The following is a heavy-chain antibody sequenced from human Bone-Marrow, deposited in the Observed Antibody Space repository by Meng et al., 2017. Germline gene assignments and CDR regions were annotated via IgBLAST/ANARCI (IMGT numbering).Heavy chain of an antibody. CDR2: INIYNGIT. CDR3: ATRGNPYLDR. V-gene: IGHV1-18*04. Sequence: QGQVVQTGGEVKKPGASVKVSCKVSDYTLTSDGFSWVRQAPGQGLQWMGWINIYNGITNYGRNFQGRVTLTTDTSTSTGYMELRSLTSDDTAVYYCATRGNPYLDRWGQGTLVTVSS. J-gene: IGHJ4*02. CDR1: DYTLTSDG.